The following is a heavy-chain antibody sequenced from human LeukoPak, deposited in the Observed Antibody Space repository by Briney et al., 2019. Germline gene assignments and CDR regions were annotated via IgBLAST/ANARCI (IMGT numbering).Heavy chain of an antibody. CDR1: GGSFRGYY. CDR3: ARGLHYNILTGGMDV. CDR2: MSHAGAT. J-gene: IGHJ6*02. Sequence: PSETLSLTCAVLGGSFRGYYWSWIRQSPEKGLGWSGEMSHAGATNYNPSLTSRVTVSVDTSKNQFSLNLRSVPAADTAVYYCARGLHYNILTGGMDVWGQGTTVIASS. D-gene: IGHD3-9*01. V-gene: IGHV4-34*01.